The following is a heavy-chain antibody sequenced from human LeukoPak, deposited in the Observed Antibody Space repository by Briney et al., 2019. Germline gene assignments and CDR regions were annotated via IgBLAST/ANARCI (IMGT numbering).Heavy chain of an antibody. J-gene: IGHJ4*02. V-gene: IGHV3-74*01. D-gene: IGHD2-2*01. CDR3: ARGRYCTSPSCYLDY. Sequence: GGSLRLSCAASGFTFSTYWTHWVRQAPGKGLVWVSRINPDGSSTSYADSVKGRFTISRDNAKNTLYLQMNSLRAEDTGVFYCARGRYCTSPSCYLDYWGQGTLVTVPS. CDR2: INPDGSST. CDR1: GFTFSTYW.